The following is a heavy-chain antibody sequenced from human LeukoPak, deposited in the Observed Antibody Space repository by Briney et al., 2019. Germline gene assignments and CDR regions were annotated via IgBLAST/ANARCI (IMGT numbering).Heavy chain of an antibody. D-gene: IGHD6-6*01. CDR2: ISSSSSYI. CDR3: ARDVFRIGARTGAFDI. J-gene: IGHJ3*02. V-gene: IGHV3-21*01. CDR1: GFTFSSYS. Sequence: GGSLRLSCAASGFTFSSYSMNWVRQAPGKGLEWVSSISSSSSYIYYADSVKGRFTISRDNAKNSLYLQMNSLRAEETAVYYCARDVFRIGARTGAFDIWGQGTMVTVSS.